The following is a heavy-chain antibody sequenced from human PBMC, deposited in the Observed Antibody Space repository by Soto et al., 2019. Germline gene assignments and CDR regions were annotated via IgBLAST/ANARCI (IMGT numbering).Heavy chain of an antibody. Sequence: SETLSLTCTVSGGSVSSGSYYWSWIRQPPGKGLEWIGYIYYSGSTNYNPSLKSRVTISVDTSKNQFSLKLSSVTAADTAVYYCARDHGARYCTNGVCYSYYYYGMDVWGQGTTVTVSS. CDR1: GGSVSSGSYY. CDR3: ARDHGARYCTNGVCYSYYYYGMDV. CDR2: IYYSGST. V-gene: IGHV4-61*01. J-gene: IGHJ6*02. D-gene: IGHD2-8*01.